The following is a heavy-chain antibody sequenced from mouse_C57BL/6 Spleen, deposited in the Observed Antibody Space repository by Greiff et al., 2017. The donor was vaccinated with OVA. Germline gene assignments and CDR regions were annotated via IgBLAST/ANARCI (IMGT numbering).Heavy chain of an antibody. J-gene: IGHJ1*03. CDR3: ARSSYYGSSYSRVWYFDV. CDR1: GYTFTGYW. Sequence: VKLMESGAELLKPGASVKLSCKATGYTFTGYWIEWVKQRPGHGLEWIGEILPGSGSTNYNEKFKGKATFTADTSSNTAYMQLSSLTTEDSAIYYCARSSYYGSSYSRVWYFDVWGTGTTVTVSS. CDR2: ILPGSGST. D-gene: IGHD1-1*01. V-gene: IGHV1-9*01.